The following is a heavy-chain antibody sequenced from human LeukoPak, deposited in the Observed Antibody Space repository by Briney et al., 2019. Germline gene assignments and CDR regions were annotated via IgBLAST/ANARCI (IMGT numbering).Heavy chain of an antibody. CDR2: IYTGGIT. V-gene: IGHV4-4*07. CDR3: ARDPSISMIASRFDP. Sequence: SETLSLTCTVSGGSMRSLYWTWIRQPAGKGLEWIGRIYTGGITNYNPSLKSRVTLSLDTSKNQFSLNLKSVTAADTAVYYCARDPSISMIASRFDPWGQGVLVTVSS. J-gene: IGHJ5*02. D-gene: IGHD3-3*02. CDR1: GGSMRSLY.